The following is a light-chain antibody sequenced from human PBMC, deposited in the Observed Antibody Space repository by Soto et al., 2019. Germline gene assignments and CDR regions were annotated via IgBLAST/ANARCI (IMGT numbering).Light chain of an antibody. CDR2: EDN. CDR3: QSYGSGIQGV. J-gene: IGLJ3*02. V-gene: IGLV6-57*04. Sequence: NFMLTQPHSVSESPGKTVTISCTRSSGNIASNYVQWYQQRPGSAPTTVIYEDNLRPSGVPDRFSGSIDRSSNSASLTISGLKTEDEADYFCQSYGSGIQGVFGGGTPLTVL. CDR1: SGNIASNY.